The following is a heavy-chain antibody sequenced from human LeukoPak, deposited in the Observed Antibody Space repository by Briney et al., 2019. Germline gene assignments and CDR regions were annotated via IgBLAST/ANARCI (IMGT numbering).Heavy chain of an antibody. D-gene: IGHD6-13*01. CDR1: GFTFSSYW. Sequence: PGGSLRLSCAASGFTFSSYWMSWVRQAPGKGLEWVANIKQDGSEKYYVDSVKGRFTISRDNAKNSLYLQMNSLRAEDTAVYYCARADSSSWYYDYHYGMDVWGQGTTVTVSS. J-gene: IGHJ6*02. CDR2: IKQDGSEK. V-gene: IGHV3-7*01. CDR3: ARADSSSWYYDYHYGMDV.